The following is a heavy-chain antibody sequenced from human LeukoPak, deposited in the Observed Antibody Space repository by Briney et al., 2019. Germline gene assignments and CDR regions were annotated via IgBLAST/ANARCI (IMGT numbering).Heavy chain of an antibody. CDR3: ARDGVSSWYWVLDY. Sequence: GASVKVSCKASGYIFTSYDISWVRQAPGQGLEWMGWISAYNGNTNYAQKLQGRVTMTTDTSTSTAYMELRSLRSDDTAVYYCARDGVSSWYWVLDYWGQGTLVTVSS. V-gene: IGHV1-18*01. CDR1: GYIFTSYD. CDR2: ISAYNGNT. J-gene: IGHJ4*02. D-gene: IGHD6-13*01.